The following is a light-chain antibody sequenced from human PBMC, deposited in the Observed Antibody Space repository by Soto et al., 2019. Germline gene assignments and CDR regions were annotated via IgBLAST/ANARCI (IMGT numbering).Light chain of an antibody. Sequence: EIMLTQSPGTLSLSPEDRATLSCRASQSVSGSYLAWYQQKPGQAPRLVIYDASSRATGIPDRFSGIGSGADFTLTISRLEPEDFAVYYCQQYASSPRTFGQGTKVEIK. CDR1: QSVSGSY. CDR3: QQYASSPRT. J-gene: IGKJ1*01. V-gene: IGKV3-20*01. CDR2: DAS.